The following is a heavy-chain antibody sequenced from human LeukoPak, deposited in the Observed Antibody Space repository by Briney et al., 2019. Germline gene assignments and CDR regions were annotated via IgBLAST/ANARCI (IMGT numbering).Heavy chain of an antibody. CDR1: GDSIGRINYF. CDR3: ARDKGTSYLSSFDY. Sequence: NPSETLSLTCTISGDSIGRINYFWGWIRQAPGKGLEWIVSMSYSGHTYYNPSLKSRVTTSIDTSKNQLSLNLKSVTAADTAVYYCARDKGTSYLSSFDYWGQGTLVTVSS. V-gene: IGHV4-39*07. J-gene: IGHJ4*02. D-gene: IGHD6-6*01. CDR2: MSYSGHT.